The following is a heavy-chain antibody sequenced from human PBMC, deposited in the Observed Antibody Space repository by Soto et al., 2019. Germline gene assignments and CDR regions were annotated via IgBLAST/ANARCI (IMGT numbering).Heavy chain of an antibody. J-gene: IGHJ4*02. CDR1: GYTFTSYA. CDR2: INAGNGNT. V-gene: IGHV1-3*01. CDR3: ASGPGGPDGPGDY. D-gene: IGHD2-15*01. Sequence: QVQLVQSGAEVKKPGASVKVSCKASGYTFTSYAMHWVRQAPGQRLEWMGWINAGNGNTKYSQKFQGRVTITRDTAASTAYRELSSLTSEVTAVYYCASGPGGPDGPGDYWGQGTLVTVSS.